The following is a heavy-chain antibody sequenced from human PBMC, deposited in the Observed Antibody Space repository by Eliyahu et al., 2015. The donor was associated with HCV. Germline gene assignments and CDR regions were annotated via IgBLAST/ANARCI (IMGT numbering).Heavy chain of an antibody. CDR1: GVTFSSYT. Sequence: QVQLVQSGAEVKKPGSSVKVSCKASGVTFSSYTISWVRQAPGQGLEWMGGIIPIXGTANYAQKFQGRVTINADESTSTAYMELSSLIIEDTAVYYCAIEGGSNGPRWFDPWGQGTLVTVSS. J-gene: IGHJ5*02. D-gene: IGHD5-18*01. CDR3: AIEGGSNGPRWFDP. V-gene: IGHV1-69*01. CDR2: IIPIXGTA.